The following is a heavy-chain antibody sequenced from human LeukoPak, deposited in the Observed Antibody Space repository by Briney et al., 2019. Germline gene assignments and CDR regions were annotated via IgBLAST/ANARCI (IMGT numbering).Heavy chain of an antibody. Sequence: GASVKVSCKVSGYTLTELSMHWVRQAPGKGLEWMGGFDPEDGETIYAQKFQGRVTMTEDTSTDTVYMELSSLRSEDTAVYYCATTGSGNYYYYYMDVWGKGTTVTVSS. J-gene: IGHJ6*03. CDR1: GYTLTELS. CDR2: FDPEDGET. D-gene: IGHD3-10*01. V-gene: IGHV1-24*01. CDR3: ATTGSGNYYYYYMDV.